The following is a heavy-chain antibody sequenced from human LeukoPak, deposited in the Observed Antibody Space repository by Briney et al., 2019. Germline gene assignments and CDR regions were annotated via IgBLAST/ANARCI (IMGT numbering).Heavy chain of an antibody. Sequence: SQTLSLTCTVSGGSISSGGYYWSWIRQPPGKGLEWIGYIYHSGSTNYNPSLKSRVTISVDTSKNQFSLKLSSVTAAETAVYYCARVSGWYYGMRTYYFDYWGQGTLVTVSS. CDR3: ARVSGWYYGMRTYYFDY. D-gene: IGHD6-19*01. CDR2: IYHSGST. J-gene: IGHJ4*02. V-gene: IGHV4-30-2*01. CDR1: GGSISSGGYY.